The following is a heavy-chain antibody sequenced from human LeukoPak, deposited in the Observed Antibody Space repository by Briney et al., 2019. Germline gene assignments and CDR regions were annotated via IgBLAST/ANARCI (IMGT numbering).Heavy chain of an antibody. V-gene: IGHV4-59*08. CDR1: GGSFNSGF. J-gene: IGHJ5*02. CDR2: IYYSGST. Sequence: SETLSLTCSVSGGSFNSGFWSWLRQPSGKGLEWIGCIYYSGSTNYNPSLKSRVTISIDTSKNQFSLKLSSVTAADTAVYYCARRSDDYCSGGSCYVSGWFDPWGQGTLVTVSS. D-gene: IGHD2-15*01. CDR3: ARRSDDYCSGGSCYVSGWFDP.